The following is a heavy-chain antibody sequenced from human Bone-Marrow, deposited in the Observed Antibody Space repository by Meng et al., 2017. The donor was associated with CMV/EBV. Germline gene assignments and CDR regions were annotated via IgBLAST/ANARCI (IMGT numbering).Heavy chain of an antibody. J-gene: IGHJ4*02. Sequence: SETLSLTCTVSGGSINNIYWSWIRQPQGKGLEWIGYIYTIGITHYNPSLRSRITMSMDMYKNRISLNLKSVTAADTAVYYCARGLTVTTGENFDYWGQGDLVTVSS. CDR2: IYTIGIT. D-gene: IGHD4-17*01. CDR3: ARGLTVTTGENFDY. CDR1: GGSINNIY. V-gene: IGHV4-59*01.